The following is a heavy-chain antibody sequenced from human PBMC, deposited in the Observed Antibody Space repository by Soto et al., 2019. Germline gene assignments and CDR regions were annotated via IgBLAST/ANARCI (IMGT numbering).Heavy chain of an antibody. D-gene: IGHD2-15*01. CDR1: GFTFSSYA. CDR2: ISGSGGST. CDR3: ATTGYCSGGSCYSVYYYYMDV. J-gene: IGHJ6*03. V-gene: IGHV3-23*01. Sequence: EVQLLESGGGLVQPGGSVRLSCAASGFTFSSYAMSWVRQAPGKGLEWVSAISGSGGSTYYADSVKGRFTISRDNSKNTLYLQMNSLRAEDTAVYYCATTGYCSGGSCYSVYYYYMDVWGKVTTVTVSS.